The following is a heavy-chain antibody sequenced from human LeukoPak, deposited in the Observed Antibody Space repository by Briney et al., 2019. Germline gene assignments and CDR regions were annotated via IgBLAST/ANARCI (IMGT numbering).Heavy chain of an antibody. CDR2: IYYSGST. V-gene: IGHV4-59*01. J-gene: IGHJ5*02. D-gene: IGHD4-11*01. CDR3: ARDYSNYVYNWFDP. CDR1: GGSISSYY. Sequence: SETLSLTCTVSGGSISSYYWSWIRQPPGKGLEWTGYIYYSGSTNYNPSLKSRVTISVDTSKNQFSLKLSSVTAADTAVYYCARDYSNYVYNWFDPWGQGTLVTVSS.